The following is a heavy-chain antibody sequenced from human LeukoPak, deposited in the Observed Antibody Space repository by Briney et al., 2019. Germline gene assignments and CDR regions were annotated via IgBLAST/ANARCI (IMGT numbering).Heavy chain of an antibody. CDR1: GFTVSSIY. Sequence: PGGSLRLSCAASGFTVSSIYMSWVRQAPGKGLEWVSVIYSGGGTYYADSMKGRFTISRDNSKNTLYLQMNSLRAEDTAVYYCARADSSSWYGVDYWGQGTLVTVSS. CDR2: IYSGGGT. CDR3: ARADSSSWYGVDY. D-gene: IGHD6-13*01. J-gene: IGHJ4*02. V-gene: IGHV3-53*01.